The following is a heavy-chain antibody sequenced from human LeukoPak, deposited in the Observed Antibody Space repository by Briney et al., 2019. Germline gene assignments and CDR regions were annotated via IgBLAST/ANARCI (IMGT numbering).Heavy chain of an antibody. CDR2: ISYDGSNK. V-gene: IGHV3-30*18. J-gene: IGHJ4*02. CDR1: GFTFSSYG. Sequence: PGGSLRLSCAASGFTFSSYGMHWVRQAPGKGLEWVAVISYDGSNKYYADSVKGRFTISRDNSKNTLYLQMNSLRAEDTAVYYCAKGLHPELILTGIFDYWGQGTLVTVSS. D-gene: IGHD3-9*01. CDR3: AKGLHPELILTGIFDY.